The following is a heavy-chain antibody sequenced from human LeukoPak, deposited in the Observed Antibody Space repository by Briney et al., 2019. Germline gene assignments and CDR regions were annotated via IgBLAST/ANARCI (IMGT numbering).Heavy chain of an antibody. D-gene: IGHD5-24*01. J-gene: IGHJ6*03. CDR1: GYSISSGYY. CDR3: ARTRDGYKFGGYYYYYMDV. CDR2: IYHSGST. Sequence: SDPLSLTCAVSGYSISSGYYWGWIRQPPGKGLEWIGSIYHSGSTYYNPSLKSRVTISVDTSKNQFSLKLSSVTAADTAVYYCARTRDGYKFGGYYYYYMDVWGKGTTVTVSS. V-gene: IGHV4-38-2*01.